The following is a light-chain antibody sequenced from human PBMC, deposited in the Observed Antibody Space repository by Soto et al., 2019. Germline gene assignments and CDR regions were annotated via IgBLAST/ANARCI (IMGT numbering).Light chain of an antibody. J-gene: IGLJ1*01. CDR3: NSYREDHPRFYV. Sequence: QSALTQPASVSGSPGQSITISCTGTHSDIGNYNYVSWYQHLPGKAHKLKIYDVGSRPSGVSSRFSGSKSGNTASLAISGLQAEDEADYYCNSYREDHPRFYVFGTGTKVTVL. V-gene: IGLV2-14*03. CDR2: DVG. CDR1: HSDIGNYNY.